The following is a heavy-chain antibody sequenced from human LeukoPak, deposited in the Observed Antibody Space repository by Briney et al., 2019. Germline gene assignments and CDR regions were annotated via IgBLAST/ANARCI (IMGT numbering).Heavy chain of an antibody. CDR3: AEDRFSMEDYDSSEGGFDP. Sequence: GGSLRLSCAASGFTFDDYAMHWVRQAPGKGLEWVSGISWNSGSIGYADSVKGRFTISRDNAKNSLYLQMNSLRAEDTALYYCAEDRFSMEDYDSSEGGFDPWGQGTLVTVSS. CDR2: ISWNSGSI. CDR1: GFTFDDYA. V-gene: IGHV3-9*01. J-gene: IGHJ5*02. D-gene: IGHD3-22*01.